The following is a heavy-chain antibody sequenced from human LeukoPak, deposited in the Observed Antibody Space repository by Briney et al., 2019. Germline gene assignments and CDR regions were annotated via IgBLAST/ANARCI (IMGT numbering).Heavy chain of an antibody. CDR2: ISPNSNYK. Sequence: PGGSLRLSCTASGFTFSTYSMNRLRLAPGKGLEWVSSISPNSNYKYYVDSVKGRFTISRDNAKNSLYLQMNSLRAEDTAVYYCVRGGYRGFDYEYWGQGTLVTVSS. D-gene: IGHD5-12*01. CDR1: GFTFSTYS. J-gene: IGHJ4*02. CDR3: VRGGYRGFDYEY. V-gene: IGHV3-21*01.